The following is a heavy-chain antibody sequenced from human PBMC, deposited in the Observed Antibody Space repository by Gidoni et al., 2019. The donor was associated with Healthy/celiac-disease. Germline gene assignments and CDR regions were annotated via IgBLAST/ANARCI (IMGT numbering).Heavy chain of an antibody. CDR3: ARDKRDIVSVEGYYYYGMDV. D-gene: IGHD2-15*01. CDR2: IIPICGTA. J-gene: IGHJ6*02. V-gene: IGHV1-69*01. Sequence: QVQLVQSGAEVKKPGSSVKFSCKASGGPFSSYAIRWVRQAPGQGLEWMGGIIPICGTANYAQKFQGRVTITADESTSTAYMELSSLRSEDTAVYYCARDKRDIVSVEGYYYYGMDVWGQGTTVTVSS. CDR1: GGPFSSYA.